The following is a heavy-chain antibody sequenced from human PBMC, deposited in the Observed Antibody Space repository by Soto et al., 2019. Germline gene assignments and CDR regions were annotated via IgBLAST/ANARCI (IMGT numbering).Heavy chain of an antibody. CDR1: GGSIIGYY. Sequence: SETLSLTCTVSGGSIIGYYWSWIRQPPGKGLEWLGHIHYSGSTSYSPSLTSRVTISVDTSKNHFSLKLTSVTSADTAVYYCATGRFSAMVRGVLIFDPWGQGTLVTVS. V-gene: IGHV4-59*01. D-gene: IGHD3-10*01. CDR3: ATGRFSAMVRGVLIFDP. J-gene: IGHJ5*02. CDR2: IHYSGST.